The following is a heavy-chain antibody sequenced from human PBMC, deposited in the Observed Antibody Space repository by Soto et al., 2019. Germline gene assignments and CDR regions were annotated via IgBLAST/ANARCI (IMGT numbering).Heavy chain of an antibody. D-gene: IGHD3-16*01. Sequence: QITLKESGPTLVRPTQTLTLTCTVSGFSLDTWGVGVGWIRQSPGKAPEWLALIYWADDKRYSPSLKNRLTITKDTSKNQVVLTLTNMDPVDTVSYYCARALGSWGSYYFDHWGQGTLVTVSS. CDR2: IYWADDK. CDR1: GFSLDTWGVG. CDR3: ARALGSWGSYYFDH. J-gene: IGHJ4*02. V-gene: IGHV2-5*02.